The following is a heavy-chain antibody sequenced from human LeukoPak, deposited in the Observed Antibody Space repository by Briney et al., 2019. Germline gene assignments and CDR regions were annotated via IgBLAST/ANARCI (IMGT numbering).Heavy chain of an antibody. CDR2: IIASSGST. J-gene: IGHJ4*02. V-gene: IGHV3-23*01. CDR1: GFSLSNYA. D-gene: IGHD5-12*01. CDR3: AKGAYDYVEIGYFDH. Sequence: PGGSLSLSCAPSGFSLSNYAMSWVRQAPGKGLEWVSLIIASSGSTVYADSVKGRFTISRDNSKNTLYLQMNSLRAEDTAVYYCAKGAYDYVEIGYFDHWGQGTLVTVSS.